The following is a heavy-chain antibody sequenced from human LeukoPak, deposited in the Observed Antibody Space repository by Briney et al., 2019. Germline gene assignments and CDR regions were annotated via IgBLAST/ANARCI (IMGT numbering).Heavy chain of an antibody. D-gene: IGHD6-19*01. CDR2: IKQDGSEK. CDR1: GFTFSSYW. J-gene: IGHJ4*02. CDR3: AKDHSSGPADYYFDY. V-gene: IGHV3-7*01. Sequence: GGSLRLSCAASGFTFSSYWMSWVRQAPGKGLEWVANIKQDGSEKYYVDSVKGRFTISRDNSKNTLYLQMNSLRAEDTAVFYCAKDHSSGPADYYFDYWGQGTLVTVSS.